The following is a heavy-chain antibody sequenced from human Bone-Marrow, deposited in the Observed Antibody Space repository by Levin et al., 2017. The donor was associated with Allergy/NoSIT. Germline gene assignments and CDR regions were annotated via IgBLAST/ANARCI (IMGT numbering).Heavy chain of an antibody. V-gene: IGHV7-4-1*02. Sequence: PGESLKISCKASGYRFTTYPIHWVRQAPGQGLEWMGWINTNTGNPTYAQGFTGRFVFSLDTSVSTAYLHISSLKPDDTAVYYCAREPPYSDVFEFWGQGTPVTVSS. CDR2: INTNTGNP. D-gene: IGHD1-26*01. CDR1: GYRFTTYP. CDR3: AREPPYSDVFEF. J-gene: IGHJ1*01.